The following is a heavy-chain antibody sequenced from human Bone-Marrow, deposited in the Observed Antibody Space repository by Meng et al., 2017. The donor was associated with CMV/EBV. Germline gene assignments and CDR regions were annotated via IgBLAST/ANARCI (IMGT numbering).Heavy chain of an antibody. CDR2: ISSSGTYI. CDR1: GFTFSSYA. CDR3: ARVPYLYDFDKYVHYGLDV. J-gene: IGHJ6*02. D-gene: IGHD3/OR15-3a*01. Sequence: GESLKISCAASGFTFSSYAMTWVRQAPGKGLEWVSSISSSGTYIRYADSLKGRFTISRDNAKNSLYLQMNSLRAEDTAVYYCARVPYLYDFDKYVHYGLDVWGQGTTVTVSS. V-gene: IGHV3-21*01.